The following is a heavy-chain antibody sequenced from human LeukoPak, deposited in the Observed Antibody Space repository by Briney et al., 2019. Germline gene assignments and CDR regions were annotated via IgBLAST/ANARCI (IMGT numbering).Heavy chain of an antibody. J-gene: IGHJ4*02. Sequence: PSETLSLTCAVYGGSFSGYYWSWIRQPPGKGLEWIGEINHSGSTNYNPSLKSRVTISVDTSKNQFSLKLSSVTAADTAVYYCARGWAARLDYWGQGTLVTVSS. CDR3: ARGWAARLDY. D-gene: IGHD6-6*01. CDR2: INHSGST. V-gene: IGHV4-34*01. CDR1: GGSFSGYY.